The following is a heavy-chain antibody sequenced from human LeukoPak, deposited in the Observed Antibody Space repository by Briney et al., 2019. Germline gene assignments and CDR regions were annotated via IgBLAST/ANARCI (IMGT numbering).Heavy chain of an antibody. V-gene: IGHV4-31*03. CDR3: ARDDTVYGMDV. D-gene: IGHD2-8*02. Sequence: TLSLTCTVSGGSISSGGYYWSWIRQHPGKGLEWIGYIYYSGSTYYNPSLKSRVTISVDTSKNQFSLKLSSVTAADTAVYYCARDDTVYGMDVWGQGTTVTVSS. J-gene: IGHJ6*02. CDR1: GGSISSGGYY. CDR2: IYYSGST.